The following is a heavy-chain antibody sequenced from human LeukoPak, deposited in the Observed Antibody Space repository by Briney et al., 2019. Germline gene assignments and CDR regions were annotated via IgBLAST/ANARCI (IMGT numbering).Heavy chain of an antibody. CDR2: ISSSSYI. CDR1: GFTFSSYS. D-gene: IGHD6-6*01. J-gene: IGHJ5*02. CDR3: ARGQQLVLGPSLDP. Sequence: GGSLRLSCAASGFTFSSYSMNWVRQAPGKGLEWVSSISSSSYIYYADSVKGRFTISRDNAKNSLYLQMNSLRAEDTAVYYCARGQQLVLGPSLDPWGQGTLVTVSS. V-gene: IGHV3-21*01.